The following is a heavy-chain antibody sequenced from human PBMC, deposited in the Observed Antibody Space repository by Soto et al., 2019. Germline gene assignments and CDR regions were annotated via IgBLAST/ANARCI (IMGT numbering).Heavy chain of an antibody. D-gene: IGHD1-26*01. V-gene: IGHV4-59*01. CDR2: IYYSGST. CDR1: GGSISSYY. J-gene: IGHJ5*02. CDR3: ARYSGSYSNWFDP. Sequence: SETLSLTCTGSGGSISSYYWSWIRQPPGKGLEWIGYIYYSGSTNYNPSLKSRVTISVDTSKNQFSLKLSSVTAADTAVYYCARYSGSYSNWFDPWGQGTLVTVSS.